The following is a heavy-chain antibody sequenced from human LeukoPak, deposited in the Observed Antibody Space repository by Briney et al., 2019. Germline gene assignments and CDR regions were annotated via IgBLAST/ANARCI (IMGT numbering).Heavy chain of an antibody. Sequence: GGSLRLSCAASGFALSSYEMNWVRQAPGKGLEWVSYISSSGSTIYYADSVKGRFTISRDNAKNSLYLQMNSLRAEDTALYYCARDRYYGSGIYDYWGQGALVTVSS. D-gene: IGHD3-10*01. V-gene: IGHV3-48*03. CDR2: ISSSGSTI. CDR1: GFALSSYE. CDR3: ARDRYYGSGIYDY. J-gene: IGHJ4*02.